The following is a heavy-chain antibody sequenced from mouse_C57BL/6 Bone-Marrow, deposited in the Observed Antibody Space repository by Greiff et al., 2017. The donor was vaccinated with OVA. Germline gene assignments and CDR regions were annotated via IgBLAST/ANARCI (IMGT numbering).Heavy chain of an antibody. V-gene: IGHV1-74*01. CDR3: AIGGYYGSSYLYYAMDY. J-gene: IGHJ4*01. D-gene: IGHD1-1*01. CDR1: GYTFTSYW. CDR2: IHPSDSDT. Sequence: QVQLKQPGAELVKPGASVKVSCKASGYTFTSYWMHWVKQRPGQGLEWIGRIHPSDSDTNYNQKFKGKATLTVDKSSSTAYMQLSSLISEDSAVYYCAIGGYYGSSYLYYAMDYWGQGTSVTVSS.